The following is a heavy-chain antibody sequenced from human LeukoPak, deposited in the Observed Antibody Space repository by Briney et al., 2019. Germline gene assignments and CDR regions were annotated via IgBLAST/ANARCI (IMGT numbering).Heavy chain of an antibody. CDR1: GFTFDDYA. CDR2: ISWNSGSI. V-gene: IGHV3-9*01. J-gene: IGHJ3*02. CDR3: AKDFNWGFDAFDI. D-gene: IGHD7-27*01. Sequence: GGSLRLSCAASGFTFDDYAMHWVRQAPGKGLEWVSGISWNSGSIGYADSVKGRFTISRDNAKNSLYLQMNSLRAEDTALYYCAKDFNWGFDAFDIWGQGTMVTVSS.